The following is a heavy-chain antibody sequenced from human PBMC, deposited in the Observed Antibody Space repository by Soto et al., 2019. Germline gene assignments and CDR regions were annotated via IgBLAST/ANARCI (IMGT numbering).Heavy chain of an antibody. CDR2: IKQDGSEK. V-gene: IGHV3-7*01. Sequence: EVQLVESGGGLVQPGGSLRLSCAASGFTFSSYWMSWVRQAPGKGLEWVANIKQDGSEKYYVDSVKGRFTISTDNAKNSLCLQMNSLRAEDTAVYYCAREADFSSWFLVCDFDYWGQGTLVTVSS. J-gene: IGHJ4*02. CDR3: AREADFSSWFLVCDFDY. CDR1: GFTFSSYW. D-gene: IGHD6-13*01.